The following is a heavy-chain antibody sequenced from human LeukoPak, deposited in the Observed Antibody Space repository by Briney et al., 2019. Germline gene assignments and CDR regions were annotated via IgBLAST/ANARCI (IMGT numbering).Heavy chain of an antibody. V-gene: IGHV1-8*03. CDR2: MNPNNGNT. CDR1: GYTLTSYH. CDR3: ARGLYCGGNCDDY. Sequence: GASVKVSCKASGYTLTSYHINWVRQATGQGLEWMGWMNPNNGNTDSAPKFQGRVTITRDTSISTAYMELSSLRSEDTAIYYCARGLYCGGNCDDYWGQGTLVTVSS. J-gene: IGHJ4*02. D-gene: IGHD2-21*01.